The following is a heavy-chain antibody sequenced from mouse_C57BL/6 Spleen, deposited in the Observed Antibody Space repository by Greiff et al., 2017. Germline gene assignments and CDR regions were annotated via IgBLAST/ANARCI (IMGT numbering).Heavy chain of an antibody. CDR3: TRSEYYYGQGGYCDG. J-gene: IGHJ1*03. Sequence: VQLQQSGAELVRPGASVTLSCKASGYTFTDYEMHWVKQTPVHGLEWIGAIDPETGGTAYNQKFKGKDILTADKSSSTAYMERRSLTSEDSAVYYCTRSEYYYGQGGYCDGWGTGTTVTVSS. CDR1: GYTFTDYE. D-gene: IGHD1-1*01. V-gene: IGHV1-15*01. CDR2: IDPETGGT.